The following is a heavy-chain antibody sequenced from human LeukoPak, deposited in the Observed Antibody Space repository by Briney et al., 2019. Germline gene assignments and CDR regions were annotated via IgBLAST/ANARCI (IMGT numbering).Heavy chain of an antibody. CDR2: ISSSGSTK. J-gene: IGHJ4*02. D-gene: IGHD6-13*01. CDR3: ARDGPRSVSSSSYFDY. V-gene: IGHV3-11*04. CDR1: GFTFSDYY. Sequence: GGSLRLSCAASGFTFSDYYMSWIRQAPGKGLEWVSYISSSGSTKYYADSVKGRFTISRDNAKNSLYLQMNSLRAEDTALYYCARDGPRSVSSSSYFDYWGQGTLVTVSS.